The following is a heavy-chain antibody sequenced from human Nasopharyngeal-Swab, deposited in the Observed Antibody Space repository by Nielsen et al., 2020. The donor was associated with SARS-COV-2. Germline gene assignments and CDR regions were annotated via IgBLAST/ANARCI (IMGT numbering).Heavy chain of an antibody. V-gene: IGHV5-51*01. Sequence: GESLKISCKGSGSSFTSYWIGWVRQMPGKGLEWMWIIYSGDSDTRYSPSFQGQVIISADKSISTAYLQWSRLKASDTAMYYCARQYRLGGDFDYWGQGTLVTVSS. CDR1: GSSFTSYW. J-gene: IGHJ4*02. D-gene: IGHD3-16*01. CDR2: IYSGDSDT. CDR3: ARQYRLGGDFDY.